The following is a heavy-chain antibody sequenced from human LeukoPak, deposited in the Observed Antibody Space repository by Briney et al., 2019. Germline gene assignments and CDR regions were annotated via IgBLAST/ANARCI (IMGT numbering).Heavy chain of an antibody. D-gene: IGHD6-19*01. CDR3: ARTPAGDSSGSRAFDY. CDR2: ISSSSSYI. Sequence: PGGSLRLSCAASGFTFSSYSMNWVRQAPGKGLEWVSSISSSSSYIYYADSVKGRFTISRDNAKNSLYLQMNSLRAEDTAVYYCARTPAGDSSGSRAFDYWGQGTLVTVSS. J-gene: IGHJ4*02. V-gene: IGHV3-21*01. CDR1: GFTFSSYS.